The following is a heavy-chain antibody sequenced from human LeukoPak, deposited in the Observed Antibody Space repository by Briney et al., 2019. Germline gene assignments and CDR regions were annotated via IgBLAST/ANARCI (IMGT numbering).Heavy chain of an antibody. CDR3: ARDLTMVRGVIRYYFDY. V-gene: IGHV1-18*04. CDR1: GYTFISYG. D-gene: IGHD3-10*01. CDR2: ISAYNGNT. J-gene: IGHJ4*02. Sequence: ASVKVSCKASGYTFISYGISWVRQAPGQGLEWMGWISAYNGNTNYAQKLQGRVTMTTDTSTSTAYMELRSLRSDDTAVYYCARDLTMVRGVIRYYFDYWGQGTLVTVSP.